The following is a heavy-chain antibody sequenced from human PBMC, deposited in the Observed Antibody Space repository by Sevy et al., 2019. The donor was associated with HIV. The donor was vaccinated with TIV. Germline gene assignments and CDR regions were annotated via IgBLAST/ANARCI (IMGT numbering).Heavy chain of an antibody. V-gene: IGHV3-64D*06. D-gene: IGHD2-2*01. CDR1: GFTFSSYA. CDR2: ISSNGGST. J-gene: IGHJ6*03. Sequence: GGSLRLSFSASGFTFSSYAMHWVRQAPGKGLEYVSAISSNGGSTYYADSVKGRFTISRDNSKNTLYFQMSSLRAEDTAVYYCVKGAQYCSSTSCVDYYYYYMDVWGKGTTVTVSS. CDR3: VKGAQYCSSTSCVDYYYYYMDV.